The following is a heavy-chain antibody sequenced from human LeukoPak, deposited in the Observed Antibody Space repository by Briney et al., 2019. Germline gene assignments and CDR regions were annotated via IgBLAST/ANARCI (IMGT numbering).Heavy chain of an antibody. Sequence: ASVKVSCKASGGTFSSYAISWVRQAPGQGLEWMGGIIPIFGTANYAQKFQGRVTITADKSTSTAYMELSSLRSEDTAVYYCARYIKGLYSSGIDYWGQGTLVTVSS. CDR3: ARYIKGLYSSGIDY. J-gene: IGHJ4*02. CDR1: GGTFSSYA. V-gene: IGHV1-69*06. CDR2: IIPIFGTA. D-gene: IGHD6-19*01.